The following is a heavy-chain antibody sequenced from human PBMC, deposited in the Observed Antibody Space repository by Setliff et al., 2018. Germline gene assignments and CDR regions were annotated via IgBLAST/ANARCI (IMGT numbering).Heavy chain of an antibody. V-gene: IGHV4-39*01. CDR3: AKVDIDYIMTRDNTWQYIFYMDV. CDR1: GDSLSSGTQY. CDR2: INYSGST. D-gene: IGHD5-12*01. J-gene: IGHJ6*03. Sequence: LTCSVLGDSLSSGTQYWAWIRQPPGKGLEWIGNINYSGSTYYNPSLKSRVTMSVDASRNQVSLKVTSVTAEDTAVYYCAKVDIDYIMTRDNTWQYIFYMDVWGRGTTVTVSS.